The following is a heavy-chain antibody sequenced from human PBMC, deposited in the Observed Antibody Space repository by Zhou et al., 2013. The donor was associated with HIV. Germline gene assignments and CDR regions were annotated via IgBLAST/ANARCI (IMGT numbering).Heavy chain of an antibody. CDR1: GYTFTSYG. V-gene: IGHV1-18*01. J-gene: IGHJ5*02. CDR2: TSTYNGYT. Sequence: QVQLVQSGAEVKKPGASVKVSCKASGYTFTSYGIGWVRQAPGQGLEWMGWTSTYNGYTNYALSLQGRLTMTTDTSTNTAYMELRSLTYDDTAVYYCVRGYASGSLALLWFDPWGQGTLVTVSS. D-gene: IGHD3-10*01. CDR3: VRGYASGSLALLWFDP.